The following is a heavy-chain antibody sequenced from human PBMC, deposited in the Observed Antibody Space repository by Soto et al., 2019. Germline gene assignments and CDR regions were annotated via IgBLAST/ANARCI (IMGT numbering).Heavy chain of an antibody. D-gene: IGHD4-17*01. J-gene: IGHJ5*02. CDR2: ITPVFGTA. Sequence: QVQLVQSGAEVKKPGSSVKVSCKASADTFNSYSLSWLRQAPGQRLEWMGGITPVFGTADYAQGFEDRLTITADDSTSTVYMERSSLRSDDTAVYYCARSLEGTTVTTWFDPWGQGALVTVSS. V-gene: IGHV1-69*01. CDR1: ADTFNSYS. CDR3: ARSLEGTTVTTWFDP.